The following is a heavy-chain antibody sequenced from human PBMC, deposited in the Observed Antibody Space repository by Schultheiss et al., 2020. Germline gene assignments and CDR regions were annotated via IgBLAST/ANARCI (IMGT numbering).Heavy chain of an antibody. CDR3: ASANGSGSYIGGLWWFDR. CDR2: IYYSGST. J-gene: IGHJ5*02. Sequence: SETLSLTCTVSGGSISSGGYYWSWIRQHPGKGLEWIGYIYYSGSTYYNPSLKSRVTISVDTSKNQFSLKLSSVTAADTAVYYCASANGSGSYIGGLWWFDRWGQGAMVAV. D-gene: IGHD3-10*01. V-gene: IGHV4-31*03. CDR1: GGSISSGGYY.